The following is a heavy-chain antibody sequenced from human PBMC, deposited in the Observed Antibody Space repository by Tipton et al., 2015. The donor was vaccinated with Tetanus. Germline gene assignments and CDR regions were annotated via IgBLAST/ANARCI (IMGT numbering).Heavy chain of an antibody. V-gene: IGHV4-39*01. CDR2: IYYSGTT. Sequence: TLSLTCTVSGGSISSGNYYRGWIRQPPGKGLEWMGSIYYSGTTYYNPSLKSRVTISADMSKNQFSLKLSSVTAADTAIYYCARRSGRERYWGQGTLVTVSS. D-gene: IGHD3-3*01. CDR3: ARRSGRERY. J-gene: IGHJ4*02. CDR1: GGSISSGNYY.